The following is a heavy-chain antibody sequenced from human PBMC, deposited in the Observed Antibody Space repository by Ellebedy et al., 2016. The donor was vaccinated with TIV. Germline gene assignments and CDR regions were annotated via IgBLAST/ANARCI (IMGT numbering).Heavy chain of an antibody. CDR1: GGSYWSGAYS. D-gene: IGHD3-10*01. CDR2: IFQSGST. CDR3: ARVRYERSLYYSDS. Sequence: SETLSLTCVVSGGSYWSGAYSWSWIRQPPGKGLEWIGHIFQSGSTYYSPSLKSRVTISIDKSKSQFSLRLDSVTAADTAVYYCARVRYERSLYYSDSWGQGILVTVSS. V-gene: IGHV4-30-2*01. J-gene: IGHJ4*02.